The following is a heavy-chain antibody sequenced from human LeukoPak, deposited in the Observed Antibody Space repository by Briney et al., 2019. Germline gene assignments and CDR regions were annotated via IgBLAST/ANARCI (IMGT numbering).Heavy chain of an antibody. D-gene: IGHD6-19*01. J-gene: IGHJ4*02. CDR2: INPNSGGT. Sequence: ASVKVSCKASGYTFTGYYMHWVRQAPGQGLEWMGWINPNSGGTNYAQKFQGRVTMTRDTSISTAYMELSRLRSDDTAVYYCAVLFLSGWHNPFDYWGQGTLVTVSS. CDR3: AVLFLSGWHNPFDY. V-gene: IGHV1-2*02. CDR1: GYTFTGYY.